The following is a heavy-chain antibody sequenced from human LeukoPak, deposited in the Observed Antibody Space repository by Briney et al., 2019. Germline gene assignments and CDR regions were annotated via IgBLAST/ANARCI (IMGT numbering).Heavy chain of an antibody. CDR3: AKQTVEEGWDYFDY. V-gene: IGHV3-23*01. CDR2: ISGSGGST. D-gene: IGHD1-1*01. CDR1: GFTFSSYA. J-gene: IGHJ4*02. Sequence: GGSLRLSCAASGFTFSSYAMSWVRQAPGKGLEWFSVISGSGGSTYYADSVRGRFTISRDNSKNTLYLQMNSLRAEDTAVYYCAKQTVEEGWDYFDYWGQGTLVTVSS.